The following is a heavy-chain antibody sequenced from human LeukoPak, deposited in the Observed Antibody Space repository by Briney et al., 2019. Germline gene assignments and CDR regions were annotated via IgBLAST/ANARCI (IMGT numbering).Heavy chain of an antibody. CDR2: IYYSGST. V-gene: IGHV4-59*01. J-gene: IGHJ4*02. CDR3: ARDHGYSGYGFDY. Sequence: KPSETLSLTCTVSGGSISSYYWSWIRQPPGKGLEWIGYIYYSGSTNYNPSLKSRVTISVDTSKNQFSLKLSSVTAADTAVYYCARDHGYSGYGFDYWGQGTLVTVSS. D-gene: IGHD5-12*01. CDR1: GGSISSYY.